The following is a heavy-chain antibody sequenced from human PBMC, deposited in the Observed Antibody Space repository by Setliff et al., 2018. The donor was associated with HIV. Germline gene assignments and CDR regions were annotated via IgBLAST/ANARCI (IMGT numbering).Heavy chain of an antibody. Sequence: PGGSLRLSCAASGFTFRSYGMHWVRQAPGKGLEWVTFIRYDGSNKYYVDSVKGRFTISRDNSKNTLYLQMNSLRAEDTAVYYCAKGPTPYYDSSGYLSYFDYWGQGTLVTVSS. D-gene: IGHD3-22*01. CDR1: GFTFRSYG. CDR3: AKGPTPYYDSSGYLSYFDY. CDR2: IRYDGSNK. V-gene: IGHV3-30*02. J-gene: IGHJ4*02.